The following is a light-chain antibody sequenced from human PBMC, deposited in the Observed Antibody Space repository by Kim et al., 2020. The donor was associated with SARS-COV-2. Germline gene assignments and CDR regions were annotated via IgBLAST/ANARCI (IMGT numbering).Light chain of an antibody. Sequence: SPGERASLPCRASQSVGGSYSAWYQQKPGQAPRLLIYDASSRAIGVPDRFSGSGSGTDFTLTISRLEPEDFAVYYCQQYGASPQTFGQGTKVDIK. J-gene: IGKJ1*01. CDR2: DAS. CDR3: QQYGASPQT. CDR1: QSVGGSY. V-gene: IGKV3-20*01.